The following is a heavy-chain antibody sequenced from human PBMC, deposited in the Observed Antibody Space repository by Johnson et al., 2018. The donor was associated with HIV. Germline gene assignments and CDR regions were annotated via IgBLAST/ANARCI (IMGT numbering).Heavy chain of an antibody. J-gene: IGHJ3*02. V-gene: IGHV3-30*04. CDR3: AREQELCGERAFDI. D-gene: IGHD6-13*01. CDR2: ISYDGSNQ. CDR1: GFTFSSYA. Sequence: QVQLVESGGGVVQPGRSLRLSCAASGFTFSSYAMHWVRQAPGEGLEWVAVISYDGSNQYYADSVKGRFTISRDNAKNTLYLQMNSLRAEDTAVYYCAREQELCGERAFDIWGQGTMVTVSS.